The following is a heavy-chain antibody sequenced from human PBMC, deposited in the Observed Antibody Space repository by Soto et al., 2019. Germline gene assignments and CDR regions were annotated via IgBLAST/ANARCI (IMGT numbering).Heavy chain of an antibody. V-gene: IGHV1-18*04. D-gene: IGHD3-10*01. Sequence: ASVKVSCKASGYTFTSYGIRWVRQAPGHGLAWMGWISAYNGNTNYAQKLQGRVTMTTDTSTSTAYMELRSLRSDDTAVYYCAREYLYYGSGSYYNGNIWNYYYGMDVWGQGTTVTVSS. CDR3: AREYLYYGSGSYYNGNIWNYYYGMDV. J-gene: IGHJ6*02. CDR1: GYTFTSYG. CDR2: ISAYNGNT.